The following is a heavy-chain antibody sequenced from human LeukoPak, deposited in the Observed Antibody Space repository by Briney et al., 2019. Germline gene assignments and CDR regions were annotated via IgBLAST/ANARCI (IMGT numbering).Heavy chain of an antibody. V-gene: IGHV4-59*08. J-gene: IGHJ4*02. CDR3: ARAYCGGDCYSRWYFDY. CDR1: GGSISSYY. CDR2: IYYSGST. Sequence: SETLSLTCTVSGGSISSYYWGWIRQPPGKGLEWIGYIYYSGSTNYNPSLKSRVTISVDTSKNQFSLKLSSVTAADTAVYYCARAYCGGDCYSRWYFDYWGQGTLVTVSS. D-gene: IGHD2-21*02.